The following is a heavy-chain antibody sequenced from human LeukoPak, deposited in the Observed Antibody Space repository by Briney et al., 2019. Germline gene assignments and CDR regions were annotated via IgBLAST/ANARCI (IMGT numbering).Heavy chain of an antibody. V-gene: IGHV3-23*01. J-gene: IGHJ1*01. CDR1: GFTFSSYA. CDR3: AKDRVDYYDSSGYSPFRH. Sequence: GGSLRLSCAASGFTFSSYAMSWVRQAPGKGLEWVSAISSSGGSTYYADSVKGRFTISRDNSKNTLYLQMNSLRAEDTAVYYCAKDRVDYYDSSGYSPFRHWGQGTLVTVSS. CDR2: ISSSGGST. D-gene: IGHD3-22*01.